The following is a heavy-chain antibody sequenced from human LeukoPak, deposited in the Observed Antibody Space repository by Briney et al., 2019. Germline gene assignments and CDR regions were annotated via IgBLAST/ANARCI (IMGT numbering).Heavy chain of an antibody. V-gene: IGHV4-38-2*02. D-gene: IGHD2-15*01. CDR2: MYHSGST. CDR1: GYSISSGHY. J-gene: IGHJ4*02. CDR3: ARVGYCSGGSCDGSLHY. Sequence: SETLSLTCTVSGYSISSGHYWGWIRQPPGKGLEWIGSMYHSGSTYYNPPLKSRVTISEDTSRNQFSLKLRSVTAADTAVYYCARVGYCSGGSCDGSLHYWGQGTLVTVSS.